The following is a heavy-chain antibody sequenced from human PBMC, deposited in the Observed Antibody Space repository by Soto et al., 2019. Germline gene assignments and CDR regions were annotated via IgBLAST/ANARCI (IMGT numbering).Heavy chain of an antibody. V-gene: IGHV4-4*07. CDR3: ARDEYYDSSGYPNWFDP. CDR1: GGSISSYY. J-gene: IGHJ5*02. CDR2: IYTSGST. D-gene: IGHD3-22*01. Sequence: ETLSLTCTVSGGSISSYYWSWIRQPAGKGLEWIGRIYTSGSTNYNPSLKSRVTMSVDTSKNQFSLKLSSVTAADTAVYYCARDEYYDSSGYPNWFDPWGQGTLVTVSS.